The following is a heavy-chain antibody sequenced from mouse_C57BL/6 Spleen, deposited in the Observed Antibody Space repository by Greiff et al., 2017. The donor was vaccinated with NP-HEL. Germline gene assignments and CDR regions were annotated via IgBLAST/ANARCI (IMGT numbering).Heavy chain of an antibody. J-gene: IGHJ4*01. D-gene: IGHD1-1*01. Sequence: VQLQQSGAELMKPGASVKLSCKATGYTFTGYWIEWVKQRPGHGLEWIGELLPGSGSTNYNEKFKGKATFTADTSSNTAYMQLSSLTTEDSAIYYCARGGVYYGSSAFYAMDYWGQGTSVTVSS. CDR1: GYTFTGYW. CDR3: ARGGVYYGSSAFYAMDY. V-gene: IGHV1-9*01. CDR2: LLPGSGST.